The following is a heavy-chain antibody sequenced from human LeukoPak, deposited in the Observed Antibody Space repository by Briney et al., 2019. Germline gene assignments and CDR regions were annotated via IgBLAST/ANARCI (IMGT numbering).Heavy chain of an antibody. Sequence: GGSLRLSCAASGFTFSSYSMNWVRQAPGKGLEWVSSISSSSTYIYYADSVKGRFTISRDNAKNSLYLQMNSLRADDTAVYYCARVAEAAAFDYWGQGSLVTVSS. V-gene: IGHV3-21*01. CDR1: GFTFSSYS. D-gene: IGHD6-13*01. J-gene: IGHJ4*02. CDR3: ARVAEAAAFDY. CDR2: ISSSSTYI.